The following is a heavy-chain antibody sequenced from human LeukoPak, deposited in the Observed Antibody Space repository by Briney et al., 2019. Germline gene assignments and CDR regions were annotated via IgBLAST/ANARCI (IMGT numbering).Heavy chain of an antibody. D-gene: IGHD1-26*01. CDR1: GFTFSSYA. CDR3: AKGATGHFDF. V-gene: IGHV3-23*01. J-gene: IGHJ4*02. CDR2: ISGSGGST. Sequence: QPGGSLRLSCAASGFTFSSYAMSWVRQAPGKGLEWVSGISGSGGSTYYADSVKGRFTISRDNSKNTLNLQMNSLRVDDTAVYYCAKGATGHFDFWGQGNLVTVSS.